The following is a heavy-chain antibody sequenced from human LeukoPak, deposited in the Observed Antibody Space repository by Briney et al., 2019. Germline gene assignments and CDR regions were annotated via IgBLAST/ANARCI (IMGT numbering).Heavy chain of an antibody. D-gene: IGHD3-10*01. CDR3: AREGLNMVRGVIPKEAWGWFDP. Sequence: PSETLSLTCSVSGDSISLSFYYWGWIRQPPGKALEWIGSVYYSGTTSYNPSLKSRVTVSVDTSKNQFSLKLSSVTAADTAVYYCAREGLNMVRGVIPKEAWGWFDPWGQGTLVTVSS. CDR1: GDSISLSFYY. CDR2: VYYSGTT. V-gene: IGHV4-39*07. J-gene: IGHJ5*02.